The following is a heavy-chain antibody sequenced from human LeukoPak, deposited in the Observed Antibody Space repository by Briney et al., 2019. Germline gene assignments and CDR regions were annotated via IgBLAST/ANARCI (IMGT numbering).Heavy chain of an antibody. CDR1: GFTVSSNY. CDR3: ARDESTYYYDSSGYDY. Sequence: GGSLRLSCAASGFTVSSNYMSWVRQAPGKGLEWVSVIYSGGSTYYADSVKGRFTISRDNSKTTLYLQMNSLRAEDTAVYYCARDESTYYYDSSGYDYWGQGTLVTVSS. D-gene: IGHD3-22*01. V-gene: IGHV3-66*01. CDR2: IYSGGST. J-gene: IGHJ4*02.